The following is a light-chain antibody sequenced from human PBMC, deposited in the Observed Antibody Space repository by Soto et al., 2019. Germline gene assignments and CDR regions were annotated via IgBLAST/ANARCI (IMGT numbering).Light chain of an antibody. J-gene: IGKJ4*01. CDR2: DAS. V-gene: IGKV3-11*01. CDR3: QQRRTWPPLT. CDR1: QSVSNF. Sequence: EIVLTQSPATLSLSPGERATLSCRASQSVSNFLAWYQQKPGQAPRLLIYDASTRAPGIPPRFSGSGSGTNFALTISSLEPEDFAVYYCQQRRTWPPLTFGGGTKVEIK.